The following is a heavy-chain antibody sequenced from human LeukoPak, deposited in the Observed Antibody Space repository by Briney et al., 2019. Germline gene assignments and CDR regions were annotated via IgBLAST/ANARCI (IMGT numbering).Heavy chain of an antibody. V-gene: IGHV3-30-3*01. J-gene: IGHJ4*02. Sequence: GASVKVSCKASGYTFTGYYMHWVRQAPGKGLEWVAVISYDGSNKYYADSVKGRFTISRDNSKNTLYLQMNSLRAEDTAVYYCARVPTGRYWGQGTLVTVSS. CDR2: ISYDGSNK. CDR1: GYTFTGYY. CDR3: ARVPTGRY.